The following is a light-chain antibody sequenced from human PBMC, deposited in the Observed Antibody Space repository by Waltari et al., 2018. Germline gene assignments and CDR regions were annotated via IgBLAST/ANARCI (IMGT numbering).Light chain of an antibody. J-gene: IGKJ2*01. CDR2: WAS. CDR3: QQYYTAPYT. Sequence: DIVMTQSPDSQAVSLGERATINCRSSQSILDNSNKRNYLTWYQQKAGQPHRLLISWASTRESGVPDRFSGSGSGTDFTLTISSLQAEDVAVYYCQQYYTAPYTFGQGAKLEIK. CDR1: QSILDNSNKRNY. V-gene: IGKV4-1*01.